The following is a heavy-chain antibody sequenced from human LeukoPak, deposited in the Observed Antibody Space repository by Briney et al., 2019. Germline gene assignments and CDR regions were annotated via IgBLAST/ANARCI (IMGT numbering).Heavy chain of an antibody. CDR3: AKDAVAGGGKGYYFDY. CDR2: ISYDGSNK. Sequence: GGSLRLFCAASGFTFSSYGMHWVRQAPGKGLEWVAVISYDGSNKYYADSVKGRFTISRDNSKNTLYLQMNSLRAEDTAVYYCAKDAVAGGGKGYYFDYWGQGTLVTVSS. D-gene: IGHD6-19*01. CDR1: GFTFSSYG. V-gene: IGHV3-30*18. J-gene: IGHJ4*02.